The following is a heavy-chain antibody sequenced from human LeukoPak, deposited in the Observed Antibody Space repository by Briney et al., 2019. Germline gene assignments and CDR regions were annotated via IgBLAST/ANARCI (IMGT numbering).Heavy chain of an antibody. D-gene: IGHD5-18*01. CDR2: INHSGTT. V-gene: IGHV4-34*01. CDR1: GGSFSGYY. Sequence: SETLSLTCAVYGGSFSGYYWSWIRQPPGKGLEWMGEINHSGTTNYNPSLKTRVTTSVDTSKNQFYLKLSSVTAAETAVYYCARGRRGYSYGVFDYWGQGTLVTVSS. J-gene: IGHJ4*02. CDR3: ARGRRGYSYGVFDY.